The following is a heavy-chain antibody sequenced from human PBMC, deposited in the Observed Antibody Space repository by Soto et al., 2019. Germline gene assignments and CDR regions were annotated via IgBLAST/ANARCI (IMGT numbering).Heavy chain of an antibody. J-gene: IGHJ6*02. CDR1: GGTFSSYA. CDR2: IIPRFESV. CDR3: ASGRGGLVPSRGYFYGMDV. D-gene: IGHD3-9*01. Sequence: QVQLVQSGAEVKKPGSSVKVSCEASGGTFSSYAFSWVRQAPGQGPEWMGGIIPRFESVNYAQKFQGRVSITADESTRTAYMGLGSLTSDDTAAYDCASGRGGLVPSRGYFYGMDVWGQGTTVTVSS. V-gene: IGHV1-69*01.